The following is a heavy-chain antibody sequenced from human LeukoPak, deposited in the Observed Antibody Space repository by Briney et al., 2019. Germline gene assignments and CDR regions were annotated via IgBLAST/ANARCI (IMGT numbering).Heavy chain of an antibody. Sequence: SETLSLTCAVYGGSFSGYYWSWIRQPPGKGLAWIGEINHSGSTNYNPSLKSRVTISVDTSKNQFSLKLSSVTAADTAVYYCAIHIVVVPAAKKKNWFDPWGQGTLVTVSS. D-gene: IGHD2-2*01. CDR2: INHSGST. CDR3: AIHIVVVPAAKKKNWFDP. J-gene: IGHJ5*02. V-gene: IGHV4-34*01. CDR1: GGSFSGYY.